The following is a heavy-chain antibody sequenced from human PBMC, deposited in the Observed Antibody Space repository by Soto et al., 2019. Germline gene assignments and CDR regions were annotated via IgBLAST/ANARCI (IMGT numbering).Heavy chain of an antibody. CDR3: AKDNAGAMNFDY. CDR2: ISYDGSNK. D-gene: IGHD1-26*01. Sequence: PGGSLRLSCSASGFTFSSYGMHWVRQAPGKGLEWVAVISYDGSNKYYADSVKGRFTISRDNSKNTLYLQMNSLRAEDTAVYCCAKDNAGAMNFDYWGQGTLVTVSS. V-gene: IGHV3-30*18. J-gene: IGHJ4*02. CDR1: GFTFSSYG.